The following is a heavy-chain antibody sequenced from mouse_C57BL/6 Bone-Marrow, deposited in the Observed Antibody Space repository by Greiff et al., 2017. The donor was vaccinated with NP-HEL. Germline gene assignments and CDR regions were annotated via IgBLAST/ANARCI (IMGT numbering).Heavy chain of an antibody. J-gene: IGHJ2*01. V-gene: IGHV1-81*01. CDR2: IYPRSGNT. D-gene: IGHD1-1*01. Sequence: VKLQESGAELARPGASVKLSCKASGYTFTSYGISWVKQRTGQGLEWIGEIYPRSGNTYYNEKFKGKATLTADKSSSTAYMELRSLTSEDSAVYFCARGVTTVFWGQGTTLTVSS. CDR1: GYTFTSYG. CDR3: ARGVTTVF.